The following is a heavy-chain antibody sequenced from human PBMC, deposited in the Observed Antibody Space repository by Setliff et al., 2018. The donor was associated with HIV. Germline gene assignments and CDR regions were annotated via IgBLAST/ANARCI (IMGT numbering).Heavy chain of an antibody. D-gene: IGHD6-19*01. CDR2: IYYSGST. V-gene: IGHV4-59*01. CDR1: GGSISSYY. J-gene: IGHJ4*02. CDR3: ARDSISGWYEGYFDY. Sequence: SETLSLTCTVSGGSISSYYWSWIRQPPGKGLEWIGYIYYSGSTNYNPSLKSRVTISVDTSKNQFSLKLSSVTAADTAVYYCARDSISGWYEGYFDYGGQGTLVTVSS.